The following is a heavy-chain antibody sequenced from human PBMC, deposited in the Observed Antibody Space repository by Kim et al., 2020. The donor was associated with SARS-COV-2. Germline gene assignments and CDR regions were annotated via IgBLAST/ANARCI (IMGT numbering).Heavy chain of an antibody. Sequence: ASVKVSCKASGYTFTSYYMHWVRQAPGQGLEWMGIINPSGGSTSYAQKFQGRVTMTRDTSTSTVYMGLSSLRSEDTAVYYCARSYCSGGSCYRINYYYYGMDVWGQGTTVTVSS. CDR2: INPSGGST. D-gene: IGHD2-15*01. CDR1: GYTFTSYY. J-gene: IGHJ6*02. V-gene: IGHV1-46*01. CDR3: ARSYCSGGSCYRINYYYYGMDV.